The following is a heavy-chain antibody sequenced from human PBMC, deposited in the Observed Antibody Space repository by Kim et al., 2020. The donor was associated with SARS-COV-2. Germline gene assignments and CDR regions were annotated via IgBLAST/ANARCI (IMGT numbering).Heavy chain of an antibody. CDR1: GFTFSSYA. CDR3: AKAGQVTVTTYYFDY. J-gene: IGHJ4*02. D-gene: IGHD4-17*01. Sequence: GGSLRLSCAASGFTFSSYAMSWVRQAPGKGLEWVSVIYSGGSSTYYADSVKGRFTISRDNSKNTLYLQMNSLRAEDTAVYYCAKAGQVTVTTYYFDYWGQGTLVTVSS. CDR2: IYSGGSST. V-gene: IGHV3-23*03.